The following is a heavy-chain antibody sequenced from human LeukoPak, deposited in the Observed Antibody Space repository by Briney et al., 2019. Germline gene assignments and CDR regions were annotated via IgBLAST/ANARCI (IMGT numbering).Heavy chain of an antibody. CDR2: INPNSGGT. Sequence: GASVKVSCKASGYTFTGYYMHWVRQAPGQGLEWMGWINPNSGGTNYAQKFQGRVAMTRDTSISTAYMELGRLRSDDAAVYYCATIPNYYDSSGYPNYFDYWGQGTLVTVSS. CDR3: ATIPNYYDSSGYPNYFDY. V-gene: IGHV1-2*02. CDR1: GYTFTGYY. J-gene: IGHJ4*02. D-gene: IGHD3-22*01.